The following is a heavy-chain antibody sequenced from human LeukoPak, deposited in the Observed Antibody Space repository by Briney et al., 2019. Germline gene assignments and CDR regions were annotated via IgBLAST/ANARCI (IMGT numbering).Heavy chain of an antibody. CDR3: ATDLRGSSSRVGAFDI. J-gene: IGHJ3*02. Sequence: GASVKVSCKVSGYTLTELSMHWVRQAPGKGLEWMGGFDPEDGETIYAQKFQGRVTMTEDTSTDTAYMELSSLRSEDTAVYFCATDLRGSSSRVGAFDIGGQGTMVTVSS. CDR2: FDPEDGET. CDR1: GYTLTELS. D-gene: IGHD6-6*01. V-gene: IGHV1-24*01.